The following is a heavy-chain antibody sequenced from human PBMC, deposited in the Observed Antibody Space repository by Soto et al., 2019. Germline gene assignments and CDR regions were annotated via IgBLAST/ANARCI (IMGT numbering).Heavy chain of an antibody. CDR3: ARGGYYYGSGTSHPPYYYYGMDV. D-gene: IGHD3-10*01. Sequence: PSETLSLTCAVYGGSFSGYYWSWIRQPPGKGLEWIGEINHSGSTNYNPSLKSRVTISVDTSKNQFSLKLSSVTAADTAVYYCARGGYYYGSGTSHPPYYYYGMDVWGQGTTVTVSS. CDR1: GGSFSGYY. J-gene: IGHJ6*02. V-gene: IGHV4-34*01. CDR2: INHSGST.